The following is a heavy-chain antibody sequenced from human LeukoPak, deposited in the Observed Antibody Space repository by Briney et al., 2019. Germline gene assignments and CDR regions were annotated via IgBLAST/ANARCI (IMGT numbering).Heavy chain of an antibody. Sequence: GGSLRLSCAASGFTVSSNYMSWVRQAPGKGLDWVSVIYSGGSTYYADSVKGRFTISRDNSKNTLYLQMNSLRAEDTAVYYCASPYIAARHRALDYWGQGTLVTVSS. V-gene: IGHV3-53*01. CDR1: GFTVSSNY. CDR3: ASPYIAARHRALDY. J-gene: IGHJ4*02. CDR2: IYSGGST. D-gene: IGHD6-6*01.